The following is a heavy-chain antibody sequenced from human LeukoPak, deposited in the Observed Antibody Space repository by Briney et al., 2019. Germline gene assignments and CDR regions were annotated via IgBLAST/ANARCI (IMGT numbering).Heavy chain of an antibody. V-gene: IGHV3-7*01. Sequence: PGGSLRLSCAASGFTFSSHWMSWVRQSAGKGPECLANIKPDGSEKYYVDSVKGRFTISRDNAKNSLYLQMNSLRAEDTAMYYCARDSAGNDYWGQGTLVTVSS. CDR3: ARDSAGNDY. D-gene: IGHD6-13*01. J-gene: IGHJ4*02. CDR2: IKPDGSEK. CDR1: GFTFSSHW.